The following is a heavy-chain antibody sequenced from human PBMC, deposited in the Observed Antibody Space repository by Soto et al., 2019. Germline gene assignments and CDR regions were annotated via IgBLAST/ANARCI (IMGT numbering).Heavy chain of an antibody. V-gene: IGHV1-18*01. D-gene: IGHD2-15*01. CDR2: ISAYNGNT. Sequence: QVQLVQSGAEVKKPGASVKVSCKASGYTFTSYGISWVRQAPGQGLEWMGWISAYNGNTNYAQKLQGRVTMTTDTSSSTAYMELRSLRSDDTAVYYCARDIVATITRLCSVGSCYSYYYYYGMDVWGQGTTVTVSS. J-gene: IGHJ6*02. CDR3: ARDIVATITRLCSVGSCYSYYYYYGMDV. CDR1: GYTFTSYG.